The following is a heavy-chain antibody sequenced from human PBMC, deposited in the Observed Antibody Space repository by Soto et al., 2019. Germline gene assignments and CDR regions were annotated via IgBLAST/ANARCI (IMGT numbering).Heavy chain of an antibody. Sequence: SLRLSCAASGFTFDDYAMHWVRQAPGKGLEWVSGISWNSGSIGYADSVKGRFTISRDNAKNSLYLQMNSLRAEDTALYYCAKELFADRSGYSSSWPDYWGQGTLVTVS. J-gene: IGHJ4*02. CDR2: ISWNSGSI. D-gene: IGHD6-13*01. V-gene: IGHV3-9*01. CDR1: GFTFDDYA. CDR3: AKELFADRSGYSSSWPDY.